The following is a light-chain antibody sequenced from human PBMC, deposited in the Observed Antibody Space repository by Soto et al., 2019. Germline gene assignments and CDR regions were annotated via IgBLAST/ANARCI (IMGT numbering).Light chain of an antibody. J-gene: IGKJ2*01. V-gene: IGKV3-20*01. Sequence: EIVLAQSPGTLSLSPGERATLSCRASQSVSSNYLAWYQQKSGQAPRLLIYGASSRATGIPDRFSGSGSGTDFSLNISKLEPEDFAVYYCQQYGNSPYAFGQGTELEI. CDR1: QSVSSNY. CDR3: QQYGNSPYA. CDR2: GAS.